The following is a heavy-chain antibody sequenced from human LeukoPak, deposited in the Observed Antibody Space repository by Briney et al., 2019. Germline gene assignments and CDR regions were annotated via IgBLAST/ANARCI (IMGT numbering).Heavy chain of an antibody. V-gene: IGHV3-23*01. Sequence: PGGSLRLSCAASGFTFSSYAMSWVRQAPGKGLEWGSAISGSGGSTYYADSVKGRFNISRDNSKNTLYLQMNSLRAEDTAVYYCAKAGSYNYYYMDVWGKGTTVTVSS. D-gene: IGHD3-10*01. CDR2: ISGSGGST. CDR3: AKAGSYNYYYMDV. CDR1: GFTFSSYA. J-gene: IGHJ6*03.